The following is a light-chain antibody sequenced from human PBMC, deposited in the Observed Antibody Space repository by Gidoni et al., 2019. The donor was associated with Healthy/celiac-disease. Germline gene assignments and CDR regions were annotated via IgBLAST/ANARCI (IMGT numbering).Light chain of an antibody. CDR2: AAS. Sequence: DIQMTQSPSSLSASVGDRVTITCRASQTISSYLNWYQQKPRKAPKLLIYAASTLQVGVPSRFSGRGSGADFTITISSLQPEDFATYFCQQSYRTPRFGAGTKVEIK. J-gene: IGKJ4*01. V-gene: IGKV1-39*01. CDR1: QTISSY. CDR3: QQSYRTPR.